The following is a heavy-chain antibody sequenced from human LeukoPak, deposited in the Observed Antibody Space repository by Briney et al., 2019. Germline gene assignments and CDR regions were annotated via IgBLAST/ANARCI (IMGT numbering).Heavy chain of an antibody. CDR2: ISSSSNYI. CDR1: GLTFSSYS. J-gene: IGHJ4*02. V-gene: IGHV3-21*01. CDR3: ARVPHAMVRGVIITEFYFDY. Sequence: GGSLRLSCAASGLTFSSYSMNWVRQAPGKGLEWLSSISSSSNYIYYADSVKGRFTTSRDNAKNSLYLQMNSLRAEDTAVYYCARVPHAMVRGVIITEFYFDYWGQGTLVTVSS. D-gene: IGHD3-10*01.